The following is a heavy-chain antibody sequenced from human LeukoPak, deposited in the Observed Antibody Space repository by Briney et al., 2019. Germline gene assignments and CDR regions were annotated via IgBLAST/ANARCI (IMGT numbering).Heavy chain of an antibody. J-gene: IGHJ4*02. Sequence: ASVKVSCKASGYTFTSYGISWVRQAPGQGLEWMGWISAYNGNTNYAQKLQGRVTMTTDTSTSTAYMELRSLRSADTAVYYCARDRGTISSWYRQVWSWSFDYWGQGTLVTVSS. CDR3: ARDRGTISSWYRQVWSWSFDY. CDR2: ISAYNGNT. V-gene: IGHV1-18*01. CDR1: GYTFTSYG. D-gene: IGHD6-13*01.